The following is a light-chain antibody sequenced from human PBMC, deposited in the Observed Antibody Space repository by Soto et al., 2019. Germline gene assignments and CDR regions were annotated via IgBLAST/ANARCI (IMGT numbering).Light chain of an antibody. V-gene: IGKV4-1*01. Sequence: DIVMTQSPDSLAVSLGERATINCKSSQSVLYSSNNKNYLAWYQQKPGQPPKLLIYWASTRESGVPDRFSGSGSGTDFTLTISSLQAEDVAVYYCQQYDSTPPMYPFGQGTKLEIK. CDR2: WAS. J-gene: IGKJ2*01. CDR1: QSVLYSSNNKNY. CDR3: QQYDSTPPMYP.